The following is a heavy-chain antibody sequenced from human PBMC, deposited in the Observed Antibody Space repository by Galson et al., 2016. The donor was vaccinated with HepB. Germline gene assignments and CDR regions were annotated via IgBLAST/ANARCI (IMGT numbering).Heavy chain of an antibody. J-gene: IGHJ2*01. CDR1: GGTFSTYA. Sequence: SVKVSCKASGGTFSTYAISWVRQAPGQGLEWMGGIIPIFGTANYAQNFQGRVTITADESTSTAYMELSSLRSEDTAVYDCARGYYGDYPYYWYFDLWGRGTLVTVSS. CDR2: IIPIFGTA. CDR3: ARGYYGDYPYYWYFDL. V-gene: IGHV1-69*13. D-gene: IGHD4-17*01.